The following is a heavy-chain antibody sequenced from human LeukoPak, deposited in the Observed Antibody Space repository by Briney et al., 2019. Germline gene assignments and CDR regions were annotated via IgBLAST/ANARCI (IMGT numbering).Heavy chain of an antibody. CDR1: GYTFTSYY. CDR2: INPSGGST. V-gene: IGHV1-46*01. D-gene: IGHD3-22*01. J-gene: IGHJ5*02. CDR3: ARDLFSSGYGSGFDP. Sequence: ASVKVSCKASGYTFTSYYMHWVRQAPGQGLEWMGIINPSGGSTSYAQKFQGRVTMTRDMSTSTVYMELSSLRSEDTAVYCCARDLFSSGYGSGFDPWGQGTLVTVSS.